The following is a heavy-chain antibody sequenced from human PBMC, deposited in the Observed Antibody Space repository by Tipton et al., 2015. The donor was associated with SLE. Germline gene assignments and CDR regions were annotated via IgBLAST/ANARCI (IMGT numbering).Heavy chain of an antibody. CDR2: ISNTGTT. V-gene: IGHV4-61*02. Sequence: TLSLTCTVSGGSINSGDYYWSWIRQPAGKGLEWIGRISNTGTTNYNPSLKSRVTISVDTSRDQFSLKVSSVTAADTAVYYCAREGAEKSLVRGIKISYHYMDVWGKGTAVTVSS. J-gene: IGHJ6*03. D-gene: IGHD3-10*01. CDR1: GGSINSGDYY. CDR3: AREGAEKSLVRGIKISYHYMDV.